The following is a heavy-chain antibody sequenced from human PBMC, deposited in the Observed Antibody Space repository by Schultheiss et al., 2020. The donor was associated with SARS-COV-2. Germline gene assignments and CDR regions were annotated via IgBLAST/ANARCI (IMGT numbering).Heavy chain of an antibody. Sequence: ASVKVSCKASGYTFTGYYMHWVRQAPGQGLEWMGWINPNSGGTNYAQKFQGWVTMTRDTSISTAYMELSRLRSDDTAVYYCARDALAYCGGDCYSGGNWFDPWGQGILVTVSS. CDR2: INPNSGGT. J-gene: IGHJ5*02. CDR3: ARDALAYCGGDCYSGGNWFDP. D-gene: IGHD2-21*02. CDR1: GYTFTGYY. V-gene: IGHV1-2*04.